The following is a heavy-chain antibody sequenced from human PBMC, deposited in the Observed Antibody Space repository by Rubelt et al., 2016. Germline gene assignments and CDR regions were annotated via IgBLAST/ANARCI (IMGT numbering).Heavy chain of an antibody. CDR2: IYWDDDK. CDR1: GFSLSTSGMC. Sequence: QVTLRESGPAPVKPTQTLTLTCTFSGFSLSTSGMCVSWIRQPPGQALEWLALIYWDDDKYYSTSLRTRLTISKDTSKNQVVLTMTDMDPVDTATYYCARTQTETEPDYWGQGTLVTVSS. J-gene: IGHJ4*02. CDR3: ARTQTETEPDY. V-gene: IGHV2-70*01. D-gene: IGHD1-1*01.